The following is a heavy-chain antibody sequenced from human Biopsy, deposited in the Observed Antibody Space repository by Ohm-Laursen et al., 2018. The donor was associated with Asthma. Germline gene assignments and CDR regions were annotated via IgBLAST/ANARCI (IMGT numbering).Heavy chain of an antibody. Sequence: TLSLTCHVYPGSFSGFFWTWIRQSPGVGLEWIGYIYRNGDTYYNPTLKNRVTISIDRSKNQFSLRLRSVTAADTAVYYCARGWDCGGDCYSLDSWGQGTLVTVSS. D-gene: IGHD2-21*02. J-gene: IGHJ4*02. V-gene: IGHV4-30-2*06. CDR1: PGSFSGFF. CDR3: ARGWDCGGDCYSLDS. CDR2: IYRNGDT.